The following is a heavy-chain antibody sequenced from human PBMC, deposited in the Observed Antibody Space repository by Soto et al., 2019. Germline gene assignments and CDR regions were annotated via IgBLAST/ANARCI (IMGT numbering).Heavy chain of an antibody. V-gene: IGHV3-7*05. CDR2: IKQDGSEK. Sequence: EVQLVESGGGLVQPGGSLRLSCAASGFTFSSYWMSWVRQAPGKGLEWVANIKQDGSEKYYVDSVKDRFTISRDNAKNSLYLQMNSLRAEDTAVYYCATAAGLELPYYYYYYGMDVWGQGTTVTVSS. CDR3: ATAAGLELPYYYYYYGMDV. D-gene: IGHD1-7*01. CDR1: GFTFSSYW. J-gene: IGHJ6*02.